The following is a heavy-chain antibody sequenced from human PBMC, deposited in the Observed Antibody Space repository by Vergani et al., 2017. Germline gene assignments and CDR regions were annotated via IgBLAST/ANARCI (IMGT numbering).Heavy chain of an antibody. D-gene: IGHD3-3*01. J-gene: IGHJ5*02. Sequence: EVQLLESGGGLVQPGGSLRLSCAASGFTFSSYAMNWVRQAPGKGLEWASSISSSSSYIYYADSVKGRFTISRDNAKNSLYLQMNSLRAEDTAVYYCARGHDFWSGYTAPVGFDPWGQGTLVTVSS. CDR1: GFTFSSYA. V-gene: IGHV3-21*01. CDR3: ARGHDFWSGYTAPVGFDP. CDR2: ISSSSSYI.